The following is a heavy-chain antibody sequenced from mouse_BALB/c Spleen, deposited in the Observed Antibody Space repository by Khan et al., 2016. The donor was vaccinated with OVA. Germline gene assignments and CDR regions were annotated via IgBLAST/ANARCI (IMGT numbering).Heavy chain of an antibody. CDR3: ARGDYGDPFAY. J-gene: IGHJ3*01. CDR1: GLTFSDYY. Sequence: EVELVESGGGLVKPGGSLKLSCEASGLTFSDYYMYWVRQTPEKRLEWVATISDGGSYIYYPDSVKGRFTISRDDVKNNLYLQMSSLKSEDTAMYYCARGDYGDPFAYWGQGTLVTVSA. CDR2: ISDGGSYI. V-gene: IGHV5-4*02. D-gene: IGHD2-13*01.